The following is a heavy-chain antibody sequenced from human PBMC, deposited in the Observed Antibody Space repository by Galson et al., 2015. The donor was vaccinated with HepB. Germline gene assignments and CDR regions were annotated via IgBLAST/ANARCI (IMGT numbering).Heavy chain of an antibody. CDR3: ARAHYTHSGSYPFGY. D-gene: IGHD1-26*01. CDR2: ISAYNGNT. Sequence: SVKVSCKASGYTFTSYGISWVRQAPGQGLEWMGWISAYNGNTNYAQKLQGRVTMTTDTSTSTAYMELRSLRSDDTAVYYCARAHYTHSGSYPFGYWGQGTLVTVSS. V-gene: IGHV1-18*04. CDR1: GYTFTSYG. J-gene: IGHJ4*02.